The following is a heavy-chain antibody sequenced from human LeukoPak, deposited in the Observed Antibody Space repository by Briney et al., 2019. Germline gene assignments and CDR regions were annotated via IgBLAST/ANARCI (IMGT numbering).Heavy chain of an antibody. J-gene: IGHJ3*01. CDR1: GFTFSSYW. D-gene: IGHD5-12*01. V-gene: IGHV3-7*01. Sequence: GGSLRLSCAASGFTFSSYWMSWVRQAPGKGLEWVANIKQDGSEKYYEDSVKGRFTISRDNAKNSLYLQMNSLRAEDTAVYYCARVDSGYDYAFDVWGQGTMVTVSS. CDR3: ARVDSGYDYAFDV. CDR2: IKQDGSEK.